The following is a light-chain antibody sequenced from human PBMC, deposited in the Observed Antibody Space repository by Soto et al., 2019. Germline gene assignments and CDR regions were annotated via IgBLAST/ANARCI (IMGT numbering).Light chain of an antibody. CDR2: GAS. J-gene: IGKJ4*01. CDR3: QQYNVWPVT. V-gene: IGKV3-15*01. CDR1: QSVSSY. Sequence: ENVLTQSPGTPSLFPGERATPSCRASQSVSSYLAWYQQKPGQPPRLLIYGASTRATGIAAKFSGSGSGTEFTLTVSSLQSEDFAVYYCQQYNVWPVTFGGGTKVDIK.